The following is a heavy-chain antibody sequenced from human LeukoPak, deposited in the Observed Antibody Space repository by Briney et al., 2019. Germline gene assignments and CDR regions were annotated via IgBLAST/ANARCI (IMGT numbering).Heavy chain of an antibody. J-gene: IGHJ4*02. Sequence: GGSLRLSCAASGFTVSSNYMSWVRQAPGKGLEWVSVIYSGGSTYYADSVKGRFTISRDNSKNTLYLQMNSLRAEDTAVYYCARESISSGSSSDWGQGTLVTVSS. D-gene: IGHD6-19*01. CDR1: GFTVSSNY. CDR3: ARESISSGSSSD. CDR2: IYSGGST. V-gene: IGHV3-66*01.